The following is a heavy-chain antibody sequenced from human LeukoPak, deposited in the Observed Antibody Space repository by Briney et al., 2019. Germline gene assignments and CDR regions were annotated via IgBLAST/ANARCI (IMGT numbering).Heavy chain of an antibody. Sequence: ASVKVSCKASGGTFSSYAISWVRQAPGQGLEWMGIINPSGGSTGYAQKFQGRINMTRDTSTGTVYMELSSLTSDDTAVYYCARAKYYDSIGYPLTFDYWGQGTLVTVSS. CDR1: GGTFSSYA. V-gene: IGHV1-46*01. J-gene: IGHJ4*02. CDR2: INPSGGST. D-gene: IGHD3-22*01. CDR3: ARAKYYDSIGYPLTFDY.